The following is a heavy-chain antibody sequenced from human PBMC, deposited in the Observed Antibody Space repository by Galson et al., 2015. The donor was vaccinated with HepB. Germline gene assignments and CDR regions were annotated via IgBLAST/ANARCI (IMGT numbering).Heavy chain of an antibody. D-gene: IGHD6-19*01. CDR3: ARDREGSSGWYGNHFDY. CDR2: IIPIFGTA. V-gene: IGHV1-69*13. Sequence: SVKVSCKASGGTFSSYAISWVRQAPGQELEWMGGIIPIFGTANYAQKFQGRVTITADESTSTAYMELSSLRSEDTAVYYCARDREGSSGWYGNHFDYWGQGTLVTVSS. CDR1: GGTFSSYA. J-gene: IGHJ4*02.